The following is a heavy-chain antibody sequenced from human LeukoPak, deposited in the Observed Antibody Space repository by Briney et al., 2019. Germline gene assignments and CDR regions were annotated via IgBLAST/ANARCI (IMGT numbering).Heavy chain of an antibody. V-gene: IGHV4-34*01. CDR2: INHSGST. CDR3: ARGRGYCSGGSCSHYFDC. CDR1: GGSFSGYY. D-gene: IGHD2-15*01. Sequence: SETLSLTCAVYGGSFSGYYWSWIRQPPGKGLEWIGEINHSGSTNYNPSLKSRVTISVDTSKNQFSLKLSSVTAADTAVYYCARGRGYCSGGSCSHYFDCWGQGTLVTVSS. J-gene: IGHJ4*02.